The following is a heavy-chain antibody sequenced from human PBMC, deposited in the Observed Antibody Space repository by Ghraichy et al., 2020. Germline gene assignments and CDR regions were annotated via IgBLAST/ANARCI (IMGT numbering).Heavy chain of an antibody. J-gene: IGHJ2*01. D-gene: IGHD3-16*01. Sequence: ASVKVSCKASGYTFSGHYIHWVRQAPGQGLEWMGRINPNSGGTSYSQKFQGRVTMTRDTSISTAYMELSSLKSDDTAIFYCAREISSPLPPGEFYFFDLWGRGTLVTVSS. CDR2: INPNSGGT. CDR1: GYTFSGHY. V-gene: IGHV1-2*06. CDR3: AREISSPLPPGEFYFFDL.